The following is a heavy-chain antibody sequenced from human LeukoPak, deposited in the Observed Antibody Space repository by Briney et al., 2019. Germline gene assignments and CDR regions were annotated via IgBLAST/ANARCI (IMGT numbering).Heavy chain of an antibody. CDR3: ARVRSKYSFLDAFDI. CDR1: GGSISSSSYY. D-gene: IGHD5-18*01. J-gene: IGHJ3*02. V-gene: IGHV4-39*01. Sequence: SSETLSLTCTVSGGSISSSSYYWGWIRQPPGKGLEWIGSIYYSGSTYYNPSLKSRVTISVDTSKNQFSLKLSSVTAADTAVYYCARVRSKYSFLDAFDIWGQGTMVTVSS. CDR2: IYYSGST.